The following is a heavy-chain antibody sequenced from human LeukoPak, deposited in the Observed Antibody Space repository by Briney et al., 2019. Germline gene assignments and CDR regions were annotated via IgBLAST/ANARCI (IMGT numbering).Heavy chain of an antibody. D-gene: IGHD3-9*01. Sequence: PGESLRLSCAASGFTLSSHDMHWVRQAPGKGLEGVAAISYDGSKQLYADSVKARFTISRDNSKNTLTLQMNSRRDEHTAVYYCAKDGVRYLLTYYFEYWGQGTLATVSS. V-gene: IGHV3-30*18. CDR2: ISYDGSKQ. J-gene: IGHJ4*02. CDR1: GFTLSSHD. CDR3: AKDGVRYLLTYYFEY.